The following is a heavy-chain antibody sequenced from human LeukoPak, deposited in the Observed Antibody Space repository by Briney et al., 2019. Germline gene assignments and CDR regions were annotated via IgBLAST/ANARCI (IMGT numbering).Heavy chain of an antibody. CDR1: GFTVSRNY. CDR3: AKLPHSGWYSSRAFDI. Sequence: GGSLRLSCAASGFTVSRNYMSWARLAPGKGLEWVSIITSAGSTHYATSVKGRFTISRDNSKNTVYLQMNSLRAEDTAVYYCAKLPHSGWYSSRAFDIWGQGTLVTVSS. D-gene: IGHD6-19*01. J-gene: IGHJ3*02. CDR2: ITSAGST. V-gene: IGHV3-66*04.